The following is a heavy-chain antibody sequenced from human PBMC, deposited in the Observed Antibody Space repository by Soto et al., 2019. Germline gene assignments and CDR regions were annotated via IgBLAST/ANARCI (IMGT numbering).Heavy chain of an antibody. CDR1: GYTFIHYG. CDR3: ARGLGDYDFWSAQSPPYYMDV. J-gene: IGHJ6*03. V-gene: IGHV1-18*01. D-gene: IGHD3-3*01. CDR2: INPYNGNT. Sequence: VHLVQSGGEVKKPGASVKVSCEASGYTFIHYGITWVRQAPGQGLEWMGWINPYNGNTDYAQKLQGRVTMTTDTSTTTAYMELRSLRSDDTAVYYCARGLGDYDFWSAQSPPYYMDVWGKGTTVTVSS.